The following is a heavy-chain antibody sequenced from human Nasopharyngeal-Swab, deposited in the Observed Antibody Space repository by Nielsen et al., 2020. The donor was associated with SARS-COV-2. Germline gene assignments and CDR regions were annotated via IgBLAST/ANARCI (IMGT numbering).Heavy chain of an antibody. D-gene: IGHD6-13*01. V-gene: IGHV3-53*04. CDR2: IYSGGST. J-gene: IGHJ3*02. CDR1: GFTVSSNY. Sequence: GESLKISCAASGFTVSSNYMSWVRQAPGKGLEWVSVIYSGGSTYYADSVKGRFTISRHNSKNTLYLQMNSLRAEDTAVYYCAGSGIAAADIWGQGTMVTVSS. CDR3: AGSGIAAADI.